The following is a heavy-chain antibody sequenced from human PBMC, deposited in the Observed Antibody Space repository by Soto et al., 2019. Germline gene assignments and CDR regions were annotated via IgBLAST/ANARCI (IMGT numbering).Heavy chain of an antibody. J-gene: IGHJ1*01. CDR1: GFTFSSYA. CDR2: ISGSGGST. Sequence: EVQLLESGGGLVQPGGSLRLSCAASGFTFSSYAMSWVRQAPGKGLEWVSAISGSGGSTYYADSVKGRFTISRDNSKNKLYLQMNCLRAEDTAVYYCAKDGHPVGYSSGAYQHWGQGTLITVSS. CDR3: AKDGHPVGYSSGAYQH. D-gene: IGHD6-19*01. V-gene: IGHV3-23*01.